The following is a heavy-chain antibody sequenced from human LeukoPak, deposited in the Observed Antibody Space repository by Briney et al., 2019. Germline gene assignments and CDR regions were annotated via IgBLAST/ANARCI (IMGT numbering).Heavy chain of an antibody. Sequence: PGASVKVACKASGYTFTGYYMHWVRHAPGQGLEWMGWINPNSGGTNYAQKFQGRVTMTRDASISTAYMELSRLRSDDTAVYYCARGPRIAAPRGAEYFQHWGQGTLVTVSS. V-gene: IGHV1-2*02. D-gene: IGHD6-13*01. CDR3: ARGPRIAAPRGAEYFQH. CDR1: GYTFTGYY. CDR2: INPNSGGT. J-gene: IGHJ1*01.